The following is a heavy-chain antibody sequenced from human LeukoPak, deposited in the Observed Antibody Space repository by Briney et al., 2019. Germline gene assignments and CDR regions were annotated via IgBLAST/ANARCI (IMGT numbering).Heavy chain of an antibody. Sequence: GGSLRLSCAASGFTFSSYGMHWVRQAPGKGLEWVAFIRYDGSNKYYADSVKGRFTISRDNSKNTLYLQMNSLRAEDTAVYYCAKDRRVRVPGSLFDYWGQGTLVTVSS. J-gene: IGHJ4*02. CDR3: AKDRRVRVPGSLFDY. D-gene: IGHD2-2*01. CDR2: IRYDGSNK. V-gene: IGHV3-30*02. CDR1: GFTFSSYG.